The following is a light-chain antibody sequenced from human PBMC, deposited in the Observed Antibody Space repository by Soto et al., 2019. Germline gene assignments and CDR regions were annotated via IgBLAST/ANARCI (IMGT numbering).Light chain of an antibody. V-gene: IGLV6-57*04. J-gene: IGLJ2*01. CDR1: SGNIAGSF. CDR2: EDN. Sequence: NFTLTQPHSVSESPGKTVTISCTRSSGNIAGSFVQWYQQRPGSAPTTVIYEDNQRPSGVPDRFSGSIDTSSNAASLTISGLQTEDEADYYCQSYESFNQIFGGGTKLTVL. CDR3: QSYESFNQI.